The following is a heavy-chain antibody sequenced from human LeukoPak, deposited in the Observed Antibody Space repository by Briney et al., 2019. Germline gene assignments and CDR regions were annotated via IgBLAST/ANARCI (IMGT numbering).Heavy chain of an antibody. V-gene: IGHV4-38-2*01. CDR1: GYSISSGYY. Sequence: SETLSLTCAVSGYSISSGYYWGWIRQPSGKGLEWIGSIYHSGSTYYNPSLKSRVTISVDTSKNQFSLKLSSVTAADTAVYYCAGILPGEDDAFDIWGQGTMVTVSS. CDR2: IYHSGST. CDR3: AGILPGEDDAFDI. J-gene: IGHJ3*02. D-gene: IGHD3-10*01.